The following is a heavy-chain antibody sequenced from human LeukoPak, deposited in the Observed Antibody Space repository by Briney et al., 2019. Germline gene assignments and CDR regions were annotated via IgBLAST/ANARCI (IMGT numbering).Heavy chain of an antibody. CDR3: ARDSGYCSGAICYPNWFDP. V-gene: IGHV4-31*03. J-gene: IGHJ5*02. D-gene: IGHD2-15*01. Sequence: SETLSLTCTVSGGSISSGGYYWSWIRQYPGKGLEWIVYIYHSGSTYYNPSLKSRVTISVDMSENQFSLRLSSVTAADTAVYYCARDSGYCSGAICYPNWFDPWGQGTLVTVSS. CDR1: GGSISSGGYY. CDR2: IYHSGST.